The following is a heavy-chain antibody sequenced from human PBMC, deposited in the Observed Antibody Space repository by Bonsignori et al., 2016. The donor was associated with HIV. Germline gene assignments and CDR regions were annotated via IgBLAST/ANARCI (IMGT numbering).Heavy chain of an antibody. J-gene: IGHJ4*02. CDR2: INHSGST. D-gene: IGHD6-13*01. CDR1: GGSFSGYY. CDR3: ARFYGAAGHDSGGLGIDY. Sequence: SETLSLTCAVYGGSFSGYYWSWIRQPPGKGLEWIGEINHSGSTNYNPSLKSRVTISVDTSKNQFSLKLSSVTAANTAVYYCARFYGAAGHDSGGLGIDYWGQGTLVTVSS. V-gene: IGHV4-34*01.